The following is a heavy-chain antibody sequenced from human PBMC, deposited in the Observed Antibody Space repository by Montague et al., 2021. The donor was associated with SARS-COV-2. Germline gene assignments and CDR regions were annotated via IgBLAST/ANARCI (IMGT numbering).Heavy chain of an antibody. D-gene: IGHD2-21*02. CDR1: DFTFSDYS. J-gene: IGHJ6*04. CDR2: ITGSGPTT. V-gene: IGHV3-23*01. CDR3: ARRRIKDILLVLPAPHLDV. Sequence: SLRLSCAASDFTFSDYSMTWVRQAPGKGLEWVSFITGSGPTTYYADSVKGRFTISRDNSRSTLYLQMNSLRVEDTAVYYCARRRIKDILLVLPAPHLDVWGKGTTVTVSS.